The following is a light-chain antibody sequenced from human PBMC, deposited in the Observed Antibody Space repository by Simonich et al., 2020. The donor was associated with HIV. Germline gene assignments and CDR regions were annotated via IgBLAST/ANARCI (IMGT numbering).Light chain of an antibody. J-gene: IGKJ4*01. V-gene: IGKV3-15*01. CDR2: GAS. Sequence: EIVMAQSPATLSVSPGESATLSCRASQSVSSNLAWYQQRPGQAPRLLIYGASTRASGVPTRFSGRGSGTEFHPTLRRMPSEDFAVYYCQQYNDWPTFGGGTKVEI. CDR1: QSVSSN. CDR3: QQYNDWPT.